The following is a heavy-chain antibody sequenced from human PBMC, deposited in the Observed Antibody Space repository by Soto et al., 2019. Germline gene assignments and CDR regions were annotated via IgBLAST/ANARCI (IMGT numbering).Heavy chain of an antibody. Sequence: GGSLRLSCAASGFTFSNAWMNWVRQAPGKGLEWVGRIKSKTDGGTTDYAAPVKGRFTISRDDSKNTLYLQMNSLKTEDTAVYYCTTSDGDYYYYGMDVWGQGNTVTVSS. CDR1: GFTFSNAW. CDR3: TTSDGDYYYYGMDV. D-gene: IGHD4-17*01. J-gene: IGHJ6*02. V-gene: IGHV3-15*07. CDR2: IKSKTDGGTT.